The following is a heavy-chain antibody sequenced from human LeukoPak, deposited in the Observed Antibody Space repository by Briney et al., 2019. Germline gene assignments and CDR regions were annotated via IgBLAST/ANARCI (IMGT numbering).Heavy chain of an antibody. CDR1: GFTLSDYS. CDR2: ISSTSSTI. J-gene: IGHJ4*02. D-gene: IGHD6-19*01. CDR3: ARKGSGWNTIDY. V-gene: IGHV3-48*02. Sequence: PGGSLRLSCAASGFTLSDYSMTWVRQAPGKGLEWVSYISSTSSTINYTDSVKGRFTISRDNAKNSLYLQMNSLRDEDTAVYYCARKGSGWNTIDYWGQGTLVTVSS.